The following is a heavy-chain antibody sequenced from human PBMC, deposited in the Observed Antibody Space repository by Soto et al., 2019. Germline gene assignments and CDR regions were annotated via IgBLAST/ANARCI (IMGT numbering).Heavy chain of an antibody. CDR2: INPSSGST. Sequence: ASVKVSCKASGYTFTRHDMHWVRQAPGQGLEWMGKINPSSGSTTYAQKFQGRIAVTRDTSTTTVYVELSSLTSEDTAIYYCAASFGTGAFDLWGQGTMVTVS. CDR3: AASFGTGAFDL. J-gene: IGHJ3*01. D-gene: IGHD3-3*01. V-gene: IGHV1-46*01. CDR1: GYTFTRHD.